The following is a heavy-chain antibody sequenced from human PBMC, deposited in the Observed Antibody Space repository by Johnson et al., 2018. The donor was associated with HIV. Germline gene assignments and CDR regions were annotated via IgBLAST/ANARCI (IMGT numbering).Heavy chain of an antibody. CDR2: IKQDGSEE. CDR3: AREGGQWLVSSAFDI. D-gene: IGHD6-19*01. J-gene: IGHJ3*02. V-gene: IGHV3-7*01. Sequence: VQLVESGGGLVQPGGSLRLSCAASGFTFSSYWISWVRQAPGKGLEWVANIKQDGSEEYYVDSVKGRFTISRDNAKNSLYLQLNSLTAADTAVYYCAREGGQWLVSSAFDIWGQGTMVTVSS. CDR1: GFTFSSYW.